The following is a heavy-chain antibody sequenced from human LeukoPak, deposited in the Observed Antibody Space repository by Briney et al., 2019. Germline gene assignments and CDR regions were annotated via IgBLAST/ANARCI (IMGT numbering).Heavy chain of an antibody. Sequence: ASVNVSCKASGYTFTSYYMHWVRQAPGQGLEWMGIINPSGGSTSYAQKFQGRVTMTRDTSTSTVYMELSSLRSEDTAVYYCARDLGDGHNSKSAFDIWGQGTMVTVSS. CDR2: INPSGGST. CDR3: ARDLGDGHNSKSAFDI. J-gene: IGHJ3*02. CDR1: GYTFTSYY. V-gene: IGHV1-46*01. D-gene: IGHD5-24*01.